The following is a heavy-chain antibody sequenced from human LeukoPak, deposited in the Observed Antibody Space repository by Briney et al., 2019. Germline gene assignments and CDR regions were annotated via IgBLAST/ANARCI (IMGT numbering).Heavy chain of an antibody. CDR2: IYYSGST. CDR1: GGSISSYY. CDR3: ASHNLDYDYVWGSYRYNWFDP. J-gene: IGHJ5*02. V-gene: IGHV4-59*08. D-gene: IGHD3-16*02. Sequence: SETLSLTCTVSGGSISSYYWSWIRQPPGKGLEWIGYIYYSGSTNYNPSLKSRVTISVDTSKNQFSLKLSSVTAADTAVYYCASHNLDYDYVWGSYRYNWFDPWGQGTLVTVSS.